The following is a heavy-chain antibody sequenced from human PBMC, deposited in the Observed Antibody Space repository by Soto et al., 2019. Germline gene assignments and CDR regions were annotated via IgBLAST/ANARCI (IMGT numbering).Heavy chain of an antibody. V-gene: IGHV3-7*01. CDR3: ASLLDDVTTFNY. Sequence: GGSLRLSCGVSGFSLGSKSMSWVRQGPGKGLEWVASIKYDGNEKFYVDSVKGRFTVSRDNAKNSLYLQMNSLRGDDTALYYCASLLDDVTTFNYWGQGSLVTVSS. CDR1: GFSLGSKS. D-gene: IGHD1-1*01. J-gene: IGHJ4*02. CDR2: IKYDGNEK.